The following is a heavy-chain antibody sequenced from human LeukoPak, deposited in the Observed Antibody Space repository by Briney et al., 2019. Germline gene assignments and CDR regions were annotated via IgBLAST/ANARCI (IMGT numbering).Heavy chain of an antibody. CDR2: IWYGGSNK. CDR1: GFTFSSYG. V-gene: IGHV3-33*01. D-gene: IGHD2-15*01. J-gene: IGHJ4*02. CDR3: ARVGEVAATPSFDY. Sequence: PGGSLRLSCAASGFTFSSYGMHWVRQAPGKGLEWVAVIWYGGSNKYYADSVKGRFTISRDNSKNTLYLQMNSLRAEDTAVYYCARVGEVAATPSFDYWGQGTLVTVSS.